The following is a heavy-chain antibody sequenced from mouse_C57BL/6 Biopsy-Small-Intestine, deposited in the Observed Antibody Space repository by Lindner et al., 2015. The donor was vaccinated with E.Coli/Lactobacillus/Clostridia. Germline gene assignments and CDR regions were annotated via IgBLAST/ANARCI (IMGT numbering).Heavy chain of an antibody. D-gene: IGHD2-3*01. Sequence: SVKVSCKASGYTFTNYGITWVRQAPGQGLEWMGRILPVYGIANYAQKFQGRVTISADTPTNTVYMELRSLRSEDTAVYYCVRGSGSVYDASDVWGQGTMVNVSS. CDR1: GYTFTNYG. CDR3: VRGSGSVYDASDV. V-gene: IGHV1S61*01. CDR2: ILPVYGIA. J-gene: IGHJ3*01.